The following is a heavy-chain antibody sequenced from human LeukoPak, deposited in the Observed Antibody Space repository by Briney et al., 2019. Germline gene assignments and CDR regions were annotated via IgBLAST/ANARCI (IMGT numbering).Heavy chain of an antibody. D-gene: IGHD6-13*01. CDR3: ARDFSPRIAAAGTLSDY. Sequence: ASVKVSCKASGYTFTGYYMHWVRQAPGQGLEWMGWINPYSGATNYAQKFQGRVTMTRDTSISTAYMELSRLRSDDTAVYYCARDFSPRIAAAGTLSDYWGQGTLVTVSS. J-gene: IGHJ4*02. CDR1: GYTFTGYY. CDR2: INPYSGAT. V-gene: IGHV1-2*02.